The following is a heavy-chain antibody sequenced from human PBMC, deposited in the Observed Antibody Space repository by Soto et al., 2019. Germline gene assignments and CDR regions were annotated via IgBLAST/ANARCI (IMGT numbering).Heavy chain of an antibody. CDR1: GGSISSGGYY. CDR2: IYYSGST. V-gene: IGHV4-31*03. Sequence: LSLTCTVSGGSISSGGYYWSWIRQHPGKGLEWIGYIYYSGSTYYNPSLKSRVTISVDTSKNQFSLKLSSVTAADTAVYYCARDRGRGFWSDPGWFDPWGQGTLVTVSS. CDR3: ARDRGRGFWSDPGWFDP. D-gene: IGHD3-3*01. J-gene: IGHJ5*02.